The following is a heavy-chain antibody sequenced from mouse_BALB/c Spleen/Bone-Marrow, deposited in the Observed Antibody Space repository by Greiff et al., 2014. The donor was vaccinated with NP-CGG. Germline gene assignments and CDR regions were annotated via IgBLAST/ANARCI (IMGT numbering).Heavy chain of an antibody. CDR1: GFSLTTYG. V-gene: IGHV2-9*02. CDR3: ARITTATGAMDY. CDR2: LWADGST. Sequence: VQLQQSGPGLVVPSQSLSITCTVSGFSLTTYGVHWVRQPPGKGLEWLGVLWADGSTNYNSALMSRLSISKDNSKSQVFLKMNSLQTDDTAMYYCARITTATGAMDYWGQGTSVTVSS. D-gene: IGHD1-2*01. J-gene: IGHJ4*01.